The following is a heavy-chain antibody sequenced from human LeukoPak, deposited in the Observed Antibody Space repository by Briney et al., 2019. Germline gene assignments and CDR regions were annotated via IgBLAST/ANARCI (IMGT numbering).Heavy chain of an antibody. Sequence: GGSLRLSCAASGFTFSSCSMNWVRQAPGKGLEWVSSISSSSSYIYYADSVKGRFTISRDNAKNSLYLQMNSLRAEDTAVYYCARADYGDFTFDYWGQGTLVTVSS. D-gene: IGHD4-17*01. CDR2: ISSSSSYI. V-gene: IGHV3-21*01. J-gene: IGHJ4*02. CDR3: ARADYGDFTFDY. CDR1: GFTFSSCS.